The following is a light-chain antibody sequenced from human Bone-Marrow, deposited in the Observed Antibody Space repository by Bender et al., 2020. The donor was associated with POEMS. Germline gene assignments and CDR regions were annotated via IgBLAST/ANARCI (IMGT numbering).Light chain of an antibody. J-gene: IGLJ2*01. CDR3: GTWDTNLGVVV. Sequence: QSVLTQPPSASGTPGQSVIISCSGTDSNFGGNNVNWYQHLPGTAPRLVVYSNYQRPSGVPARFSGSKSGTSATLGIAGLQTGDEADYYCGTWDTNLGVVVFGGGTKLTVL. CDR1: DSNFGGNN. CDR2: SNY. V-gene: IGLV1-44*01.